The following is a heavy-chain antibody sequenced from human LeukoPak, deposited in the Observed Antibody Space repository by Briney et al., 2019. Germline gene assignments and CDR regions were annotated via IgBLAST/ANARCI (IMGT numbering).Heavy chain of an antibody. CDR3: ARDNADYGDPPLFDY. D-gene: IGHD4-17*01. V-gene: IGHV1-46*01. Sequence: ASVKVSCKASGGTFSSYAISWVRQPPGQGLEWMGIINPSGGSTSYAQKFQGRVTMTRDTSTSTVYMELSSLRSEDTAVYYCARDNADYGDPPLFDYWGQGTLVTVSS. CDR1: GGTFSSYA. CDR2: INPSGGST. J-gene: IGHJ4*02.